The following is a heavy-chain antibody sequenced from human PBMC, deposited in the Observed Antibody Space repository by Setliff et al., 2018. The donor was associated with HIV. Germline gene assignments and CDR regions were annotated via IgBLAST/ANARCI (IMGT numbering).Heavy chain of an antibody. D-gene: IGHD2-2*01. J-gene: IGHJ6*03. CDR3: ARGSTAVNYYYYYIDV. Sequence: PSETLSLTCTVSGGSVRGDPYYWSWIRKSAGKGLEWIGRIYATGGTNYNPSLKSRVTMTRDTSISTAYMEVTRLRSDDTAVYYCARGSTAVNYYYYYIDVWGKGTTVTVSS. V-gene: IGHV4-61*10. CDR2: IYATGGT. CDR1: GGSVRGDPYY.